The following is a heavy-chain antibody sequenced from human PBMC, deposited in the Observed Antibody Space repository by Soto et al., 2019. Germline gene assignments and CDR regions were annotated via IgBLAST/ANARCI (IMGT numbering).Heavy chain of an antibody. CDR3: ARGSSIAGLYYGMDV. CDR1: GGSISSGCYS. V-gene: IGHV4-30-2*05. Sequence: SETLSLTCAVSGGSISSGCYSWSWIRQPPGKGLEWIGYNYYSGITYYNPSLKSRVTISLDTSKNQFSLKLSSVTAADTAVYYCARGSSIAGLYYGMDVWGQGTRVTVSS. CDR2: NYYSGIT. J-gene: IGHJ6*02. D-gene: IGHD6-6*01.